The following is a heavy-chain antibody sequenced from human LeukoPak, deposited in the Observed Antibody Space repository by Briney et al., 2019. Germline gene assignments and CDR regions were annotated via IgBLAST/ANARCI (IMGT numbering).Heavy chain of an antibody. V-gene: IGHV4-34*01. CDR2: INHSGST. CDR1: GGSFSGYY. Sequence: SETLSLTCAVYGGSFSGYYWSWIRQPPGKGLEWIGEINHSGSTNNNPSLKSRVTISVDTSKNQFSLKLSSVTAADTAVYYCAGRYYYDSSGYRYYFDYWGQGTLVTVSS. CDR3: AGRYYYDSSGYRYYFDY. D-gene: IGHD3-22*01. J-gene: IGHJ4*02.